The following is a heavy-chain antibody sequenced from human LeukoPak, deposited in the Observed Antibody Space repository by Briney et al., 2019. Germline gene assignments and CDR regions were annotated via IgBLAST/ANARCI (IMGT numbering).Heavy chain of an antibody. Sequence: SETLSLTCTVSGGSISSSYWSWIRQPPGKGLEWIGYIYYSGSTNYNPSFKSRVAISVDTSKNQFSLKLSSVTAADTAVYYCATWGIAVAGTFDYWGQGTLVTVST. CDR2: IYYSGST. V-gene: IGHV4-59*08. J-gene: IGHJ4*02. D-gene: IGHD6-19*01. CDR1: GGSISSSY. CDR3: ATWGIAVAGTFDY.